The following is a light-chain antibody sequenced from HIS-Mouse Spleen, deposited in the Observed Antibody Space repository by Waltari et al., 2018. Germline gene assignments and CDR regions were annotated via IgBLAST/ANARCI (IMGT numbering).Light chain of an antibody. J-gene: IGLJ2*01. Sequence: QSALTQPPSASGSPGQSVTISCTGTSSDVGGYNYVSWYQQYPGKAPKLMIYEVSKRPSGVPDRFSGSKSGNTDSLTVSGLQAEDEADYYCSSYAGSNNLVFGGGTKLTVL. CDR2: EVS. CDR1: SSDVGGYNY. CDR3: SSYAGSNNLV. V-gene: IGLV2-8*01.